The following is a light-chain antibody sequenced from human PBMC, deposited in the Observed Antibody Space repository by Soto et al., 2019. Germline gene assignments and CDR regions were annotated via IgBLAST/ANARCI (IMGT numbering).Light chain of an antibody. V-gene: IGKV1-5*01. J-gene: IGKJ1*01. Sequence: DIQLTQSPSTLSASFGDRVTITCGASQSIRYWVARYQHKPGKAPKLLIYDASTLESGVPTRFSGGGSGTDFTLTISSLQSEDFTVYSCLQYHNLWAFGQGTKVDIK. CDR1: QSIRYW. CDR2: DAS. CDR3: LQYHNLWA.